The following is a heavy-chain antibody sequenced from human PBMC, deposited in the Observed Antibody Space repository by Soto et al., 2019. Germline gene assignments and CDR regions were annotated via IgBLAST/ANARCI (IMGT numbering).Heavy chain of an antibody. CDR3: ARTWEPLDYYGMDV. V-gene: IGHV1-69*01. Sequence: QVQLVQSGTEVKKPGSSLKVSCKASGGTFSRYAISWVRQAPGQGLEWMGGIIPNFGTANYAEKFQGRVTITADESTSTAYMELSSLRSEDTAVYYCARTWEPLDYYGMDVWGKGTTVTVSS. CDR1: GGTFSRYA. CDR2: IIPNFGTA. D-gene: IGHD1-26*01. J-gene: IGHJ6*04.